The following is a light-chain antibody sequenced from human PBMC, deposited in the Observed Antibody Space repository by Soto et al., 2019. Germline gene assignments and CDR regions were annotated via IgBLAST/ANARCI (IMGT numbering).Light chain of an antibody. V-gene: IGLV2-14*01. CDR3: SSYANTGPV. Sequence: QSALTQPASVSGSPGQSITIPCTGTSGDVGAYNFVSWYQQHPGKAPILIIYEVSNRPSGISSRFSGSKSGNTASLTISGLQAEDEADYYCSSYANTGPVFGGGTKVTVL. CDR1: SGDVGAYNF. J-gene: IGLJ3*02. CDR2: EVS.